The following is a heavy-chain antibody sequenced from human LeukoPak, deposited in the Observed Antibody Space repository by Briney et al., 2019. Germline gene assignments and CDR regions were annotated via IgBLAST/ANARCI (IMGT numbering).Heavy chain of an antibody. CDR3: ARSNSSLDAFDF. J-gene: IGHJ3*01. V-gene: IGHV4-4*07. CDR1: GGSISSYY. Sequence: SETLSLTCTVSGGSISSYYWSWIRQPAGKGLEWIGRIYTSGSTNYNPSLKSRVTMSVDTSKNQFSLKLSSVTAADTAVYYSARSNSSLDAFDFWGQGTVVTVSS. D-gene: IGHD6-13*01. CDR2: IYTSGST.